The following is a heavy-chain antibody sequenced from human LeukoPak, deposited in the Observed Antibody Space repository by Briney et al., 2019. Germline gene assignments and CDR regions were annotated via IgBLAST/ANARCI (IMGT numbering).Heavy chain of an antibody. V-gene: IGHV4-34*01. J-gene: IGHJ4*02. Sequence: PSETLSLTCAVYGGSFSGYFWSWIRQPPGKGLDWIWEINHSGSTNSNPSLKSRVTISVDTSKNQFSLKLSSVTAADTAVYYCARLLHLHSSSWYPYWGQGTLVAVSS. CDR2: INHSGST. CDR1: GGSFSGYF. D-gene: IGHD6-13*01. CDR3: ARLLHLHSSSWYPY.